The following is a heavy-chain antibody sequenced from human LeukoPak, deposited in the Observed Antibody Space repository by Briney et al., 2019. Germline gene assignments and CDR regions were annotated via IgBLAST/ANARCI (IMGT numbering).Heavy chain of an antibody. CDR3: VSDDY. J-gene: IGHJ4*02. CDR1: VYTFTSYD. CDR2: ISAYNGNT. Sequence: ASVKVSCKASVYTFTSYDISWVRQPPGQGLEGMEWISAYNGNTNYAQRLQCRVTMTTDTSTSTAYMEVRSLRSGDTAVYYGVSDDYWGQGTLVTVSS. V-gene: IGHV1-18*01.